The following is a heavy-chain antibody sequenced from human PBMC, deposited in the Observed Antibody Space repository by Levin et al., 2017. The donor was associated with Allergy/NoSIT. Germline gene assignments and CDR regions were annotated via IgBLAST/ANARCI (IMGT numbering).Heavy chain of an antibody. CDR2: IYWDDDK. J-gene: IGHJ4*02. V-gene: IGHV2-5*02. Sequence: SGPTLVKPTQTLTLTCTFSGFSLSTSGVGVGWIRQPPGKALEWLALIYWDDDKRHSPSLKSRLTITKDTSKNQVVLTMTNMDPVDTATYYCAHRRDSTYYDILTGYFDPTPGHFDYWGQGTLVTVSS. D-gene: IGHD3-9*01. CDR3: AHRRDSTYYDILTGYFDPTPGHFDY. CDR1: GFSLSTSGVG.